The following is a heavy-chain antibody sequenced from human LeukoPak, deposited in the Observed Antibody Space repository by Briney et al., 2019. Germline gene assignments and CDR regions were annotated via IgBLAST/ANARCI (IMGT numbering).Heavy chain of an antibody. V-gene: IGHV1-18*04. CDR3: ASKGGYCSGGSCYGYYYYYGMDV. CDR1: GYTFTGYY. Sequence: GASVKVSCKASGYTFTGYYMHWVRQAPGQGLEWMGWISAYNGNTNYAQKLQGRVTMTTDTSTSTAYMELRSLRSDDTAVYYCASKGGYCSGGSCYGYYYYYGMDVWGQGTTVTVSS. D-gene: IGHD2-15*01. J-gene: IGHJ6*02. CDR2: ISAYNGNT.